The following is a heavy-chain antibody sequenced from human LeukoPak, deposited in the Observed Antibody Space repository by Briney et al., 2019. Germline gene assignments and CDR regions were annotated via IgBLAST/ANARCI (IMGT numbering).Heavy chain of an antibody. Sequence: APVKVSCKASGYTFTSYGISWVRQAPGQGLEWMGWINPNSGGTNYAQKFQGRVTMTRDTSISTAYMELSRLRSDDTAVYYCARVIVVGATSGAFDIWGQGTMVTVSS. CDR3: ARVIVVGATSGAFDI. CDR1: GYTFTSYG. V-gene: IGHV1-2*02. D-gene: IGHD1-26*01. CDR2: INPNSGGT. J-gene: IGHJ3*02.